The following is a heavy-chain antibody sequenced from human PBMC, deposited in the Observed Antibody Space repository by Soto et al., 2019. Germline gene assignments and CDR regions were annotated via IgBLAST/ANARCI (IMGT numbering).Heavy chain of an antibody. Sequence: ASVKVSCKASGGTFSSYAISWVRQAPGQGLEWMGGIIPIFGTANYAQKFQGRVTITADESTSTAYMELSSLRSEDTAVYYCARCSRVATILCYFDYWGQGTLVTVSS. D-gene: IGHD5-12*01. CDR1: GGTFSSYA. V-gene: IGHV1-69*13. J-gene: IGHJ4*02. CDR2: IIPIFGTA. CDR3: ARCSRVATILCYFDY.